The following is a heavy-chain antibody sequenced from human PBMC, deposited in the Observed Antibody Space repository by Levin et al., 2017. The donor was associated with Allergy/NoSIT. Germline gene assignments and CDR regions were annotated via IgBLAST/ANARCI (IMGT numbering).Heavy chain of an antibody. Sequence: PSETLSLTCTVSGGSIRTYYWSWIRQPPGKGLEWIGYIYYSGSTNYNPSLKSRVTISVDTSKNQFSLKLSSVTAADTAVYYCAREGGSYPDYYFDYWGQGTLVTVSS. CDR1: GGSIRTYY. V-gene: IGHV4-59*01. D-gene: IGHD1-26*01. CDR2: IYYSGST. CDR3: AREGGSYPDYYFDY. J-gene: IGHJ4*02.